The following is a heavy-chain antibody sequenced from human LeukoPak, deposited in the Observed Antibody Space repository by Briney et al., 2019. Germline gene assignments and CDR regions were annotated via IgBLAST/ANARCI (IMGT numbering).Heavy chain of an antibody. CDR3: ARDNYGSGSYLPSWFDP. V-gene: IGHV4-59*08. J-gene: IGHJ5*02. Sequence: SETLSLTCTVSGGSISSYYWSWIRQPPGKGLEWIGYIYYSGSTNYNPSLKSRVTISVDTSKNQFSLKLSSVTAADTAVYYCARDNYGSGSYLPSWFDPWGQGTLVTVSS. D-gene: IGHD3-10*01. CDR2: IYYSGST. CDR1: GGSISSYY.